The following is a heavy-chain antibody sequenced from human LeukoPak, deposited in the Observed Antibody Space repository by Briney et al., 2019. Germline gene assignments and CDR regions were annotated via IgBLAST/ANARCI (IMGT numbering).Heavy chain of an antibody. Sequence: GESLKISCKGSGYTFTSFWIAWVRQMPGKGLEWMGIIYAGDSDTRYSPSFQGQVTISVDKSNSTAYLHWSSLTTSDTAMYFCARRDPFMGDALDFWGRGTWSPSLQ. J-gene: IGHJ3*01. CDR1: GYTFTSFW. V-gene: IGHV5-51*01. D-gene: IGHD3-10*01. CDR2: IYAGDSDT. CDR3: ARRDPFMGDALDF.